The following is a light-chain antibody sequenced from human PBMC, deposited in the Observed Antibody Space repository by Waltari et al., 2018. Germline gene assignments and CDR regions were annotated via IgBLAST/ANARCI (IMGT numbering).Light chain of an antibody. CDR2: ATA. J-gene: IGKJ1*01. Sequence: SSRARKRLSGSNCAWDQQKGGQAPRLGIYATANRADGVPDRVSGSGSGTDFTLTVSRLEPEDFAVYYCEQYGASPRTFGQGTRVDIK. CDR1: KRLSGSN. CDR3: EQYGASPRT. V-gene: IGKV3-20*01.